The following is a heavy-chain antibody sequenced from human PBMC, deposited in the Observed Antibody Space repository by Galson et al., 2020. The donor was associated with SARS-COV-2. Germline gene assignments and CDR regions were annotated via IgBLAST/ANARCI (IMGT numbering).Heavy chain of an antibody. V-gene: IGHV3-7*01. CDR2: VKFGVTEK. Sequence: GGSLSLSCTASGFTFRNSWMNWVRQAPGGRREWVGNVKFGVTEKDYLESVKGRFTISRDTAKNSLYLQMNNLRPEDTAVYFCARRKLYYSDYSGRPLGAFVLWCQGTKVTVSS. D-gene: IGHD3-22*01. CDR1: GFTFRNSW. CDR3: ARRKLYYSDYSGRPLGAFVL. J-gene: IGHJ3*01.